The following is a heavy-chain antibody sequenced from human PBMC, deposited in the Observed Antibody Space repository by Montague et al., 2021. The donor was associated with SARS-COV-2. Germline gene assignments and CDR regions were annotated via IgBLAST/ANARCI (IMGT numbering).Heavy chain of an antibody. J-gene: IGHJ6*03. CDR2: IYYSGST. Sequence: SETLSLTCTVSGGSISSYYCGWIRQPPGKGLEWIVYIYYSGSTNYNPSLKSRVTISVATSKNQFSLKLSSVTAADTAVYYCARGIFTIPFIPAHYYMDVWGKGTTVTVSS. CDR1: GGSISSYY. D-gene: IGHD3-3*01. CDR3: ARGIFTIPFIPAHYYMDV. V-gene: IGHV4-59*01.